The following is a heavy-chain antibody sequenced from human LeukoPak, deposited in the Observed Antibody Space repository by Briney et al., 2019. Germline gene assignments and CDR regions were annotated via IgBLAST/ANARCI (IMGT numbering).Heavy chain of an antibody. J-gene: IGHJ5*02. V-gene: IGHV1-46*01. CDR2: INPSGGST. CDR1: GYTFTSYY. Sequence: ASVKVSCKASGYTFTSYYMHWVRQAPGQGLEWMGIINPSGGSTSYAQKFQGRVTMTRDTSTSTVYMELSSLRSEDTAVYYCARDFDYDFWSGYYGEPKNWFDPWGQGTLVTVSS. D-gene: IGHD3-3*01. CDR3: ARDFDYDFWSGYYGEPKNWFDP.